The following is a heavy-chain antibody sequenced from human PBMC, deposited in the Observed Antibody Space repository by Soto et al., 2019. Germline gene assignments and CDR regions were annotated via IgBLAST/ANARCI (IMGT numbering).Heavy chain of an antibody. CDR2: IYYSGRS. D-gene: IGHD5-12*01. CDR3: ARAIVVTVGGMDV. Sequence: QVQLQESGPGLVKPSQTLSLTCTVSGGSISNADYYWSWVRKPPGKGLVRIGYIYYSGRSFFNPSLKSRVTMSKDTSKNQFSLRLTSVTAADTAVYYCARAIVVTVGGMDVWGRGTTVTVSS. V-gene: IGHV4-30-4*01. J-gene: IGHJ6*02. CDR1: GGSISNADYY.